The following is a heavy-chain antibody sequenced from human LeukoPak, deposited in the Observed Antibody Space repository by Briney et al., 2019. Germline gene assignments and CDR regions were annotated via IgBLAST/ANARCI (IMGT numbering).Heavy chain of an antibody. Sequence: ASVKVSCKASGYTFTSYGISWVRQAPGQGLEWMGWISAYNGNTNYAQKLQGRVTITRDTSASTAYMELSSLRSEDTAVYYCAKLHSSGLGIDYWGQGTLVTVSS. CDR2: ISAYNGNT. D-gene: IGHD6-19*01. J-gene: IGHJ4*02. V-gene: IGHV1-18*01. CDR3: AKLHSSGLGIDY. CDR1: GYTFTSYG.